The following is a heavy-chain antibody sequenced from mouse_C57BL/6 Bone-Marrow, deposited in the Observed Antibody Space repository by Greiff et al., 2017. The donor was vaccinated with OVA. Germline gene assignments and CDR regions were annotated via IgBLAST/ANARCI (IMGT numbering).Heavy chain of an antibody. D-gene: IGHD2-12*01. V-gene: IGHV1-55*01. CDR3: ARLPCYP. Sequence: QVQLQQSGAELVKPGASVKMSCKASGYTFTSYWITWVKQRPGQGLEWIGEIYPGSGSTNYNEKFKGKATLTVDTSSSTAYMQLSSLTSEDSAVYYCARLPCYPGGQGTPVTVSP. CDR2: IYPGSGST. CDR1: GYTFTSYW. J-gene: IGHJ4*01.